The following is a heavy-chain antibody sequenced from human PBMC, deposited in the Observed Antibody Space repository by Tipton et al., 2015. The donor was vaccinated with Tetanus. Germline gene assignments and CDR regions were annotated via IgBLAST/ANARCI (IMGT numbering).Heavy chain of an antibody. D-gene: IGHD3/OR15-3a*01. V-gene: IGHV3-7*01. J-gene: IGHJ6*03. CDR1: GFIFSNYW. Sequence: SLRLSCSASGFIFSNYWMSWVRQAPGKGLEWVANINRNGGGKYYVDSVKGRFTISRDEAKKSVYLEMSSLTVGDTAVYYCARDRGEDWTNFYYMDVWGNGATVIVSS. CDR2: INRNGGGK. CDR3: ARDRGEDWTNFYYMDV.